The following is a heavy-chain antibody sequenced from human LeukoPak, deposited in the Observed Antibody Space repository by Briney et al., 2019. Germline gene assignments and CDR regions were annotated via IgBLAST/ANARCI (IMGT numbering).Heavy chain of an antibody. CDR3: AKDWGRWELLPAY. Sequence: GGSLRLSCAASGFTFSSYGMHWVRQAPGKGLEWVAVISYDGSNKYYADSVKGRFTISRDNSKNTLYLQMNSPRAEDTAVYYCAKDWGRWELLPAYWGQGTLVTVSS. V-gene: IGHV3-30*18. CDR2: ISYDGSNK. D-gene: IGHD1-26*01. J-gene: IGHJ4*02. CDR1: GFTFSSYG.